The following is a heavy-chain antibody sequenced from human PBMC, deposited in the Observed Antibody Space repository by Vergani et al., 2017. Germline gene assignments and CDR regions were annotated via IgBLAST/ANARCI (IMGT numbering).Heavy chain of an antibody. Sequence: QVQLQESGPGLVKPSETLSLTCTVSGGSISSYYWSWIRQPAGKGLEWIGRVYSSGTTNYNPSIKSRVTLSVDTSKNQFSLKLTSVTAADTAVYYCAIGRPPTIYNWFDPWGRGTLVTVSS. CDR3: AIGRPPTIYNWFDP. D-gene: IGHD5-24*01. V-gene: IGHV4-4*07. CDR2: VYSSGTT. CDR1: GGSISSYY. J-gene: IGHJ5*02.